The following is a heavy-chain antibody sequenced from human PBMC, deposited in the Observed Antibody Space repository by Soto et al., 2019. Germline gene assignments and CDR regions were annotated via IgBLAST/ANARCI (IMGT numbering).Heavy chain of an antibody. Sequence: QVQLEQSGAEMKKPGASVTVSCKASGFTFTNYGINWVRQAPGQGLEWMGWISGHNKNTTKVQKFQGRATMTTDTSTTTAYLDLRSLRSDDTAVYYCARGPLYNSGWYRDWFDLWGHGTLVTVSS. CDR1: GFTFTNYG. CDR3: ARGPLYNSGWYRDWFDL. CDR2: ISGHNKNT. V-gene: IGHV1-18*01. J-gene: IGHJ5*02. D-gene: IGHD6-19*01.